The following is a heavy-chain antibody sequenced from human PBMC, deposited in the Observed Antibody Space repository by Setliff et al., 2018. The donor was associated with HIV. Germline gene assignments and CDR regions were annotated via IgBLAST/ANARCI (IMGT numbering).Heavy chain of an antibody. J-gene: IGHJ3*02. CDR1: GYTFTGYY. D-gene: IGHD1-26*01. CDR2: INPNSGGT. Sequence: GASVTVSCKTSGYTFTGYYMHWVRQAPGQGLEWMGRINPNSGGTNYARKFQGRVTMTRDTSITTAYMELSRLRSDDTAVYYCARGTRVGANDAFDIWGQGTMVTVSS. CDR3: ARGTRVGANDAFDI. V-gene: IGHV1-2*06.